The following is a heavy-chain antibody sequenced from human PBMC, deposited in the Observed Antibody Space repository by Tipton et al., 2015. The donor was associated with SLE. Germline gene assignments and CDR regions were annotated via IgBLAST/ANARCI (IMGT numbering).Heavy chain of an antibody. CDR1: GGSISSHY. Sequence: TLSLTCTVSGGSISSHYWSWIRQPPGKGLEWIGYIYYSGSTNYNPSLKSRVTISVDTSKNQFSLKLSSVTAADTAVYYCARRAVAGTADYWGQGTLVTVSS. CDR3: ARRAVAGTADY. V-gene: IGHV4-59*11. D-gene: IGHD6-19*01. CDR2: IYYSGST. J-gene: IGHJ4*02.